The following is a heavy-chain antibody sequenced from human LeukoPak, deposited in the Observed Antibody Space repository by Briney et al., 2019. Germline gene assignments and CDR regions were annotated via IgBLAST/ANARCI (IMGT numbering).Heavy chain of an antibody. Sequence: PSQTLSLTCTVSGDSISSGSSYWSWIRQPAGKGLEWIGYIYYSGSTNYNPSLKSRVTISIDTSKNQFSLKLRSVTAADTAVYYCAKRDSYGFDYWGQGTLVTVSS. CDR2: IYYSGST. CDR3: AKRDSYGFDY. D-gene: IGHD5-18*01. CDR1: GDSISSGSSY. J-gene: IGHJ4*02. V-gene: IGHV4-61*10.